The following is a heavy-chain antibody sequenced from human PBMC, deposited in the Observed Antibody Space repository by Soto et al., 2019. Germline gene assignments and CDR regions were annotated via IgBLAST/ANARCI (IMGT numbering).Heavy chain of an antibody. Sequence: QMQLVQSGPEVKKPGTSVKVACKASGFTFTSSARQWVRQARGQRLEWIGWFVVGSGNTNYAQKFQERVTITRDMSTSTAYMQLSSLRSEDTAVYYCAASIVVVPAAIEAYYYYGMDVWGQGTTVTVSS. CDR3: AASIVVVPAAIEAYYYYGMDV. D-gene: IGHD2-2*01. CDR1: GFTFTSSA. V-gene: IGHV1-58*02. J-gene: IGHJ6*02. CDR2: FVVGSGNT.